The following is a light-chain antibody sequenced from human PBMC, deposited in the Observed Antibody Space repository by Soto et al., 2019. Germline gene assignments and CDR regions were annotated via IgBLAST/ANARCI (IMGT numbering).Light chain of an antibody. V-gene: IGLV2-18*02. CDR1: SSDVGSYNR. CDR2: EVS. J-gene: IGLJ1*01. Sequence: QSALTQPPSVSGSPGQSVTISCTGTSSDVGSYNRVSWYQQPPGTAPKLMIYEVSNRPSGVPDRFSGSKSDNTASLTISGLQAEDEADYYCSSYTTSNTYVFGTGTKVTVL. CDR3: SSYTTSNTYV.